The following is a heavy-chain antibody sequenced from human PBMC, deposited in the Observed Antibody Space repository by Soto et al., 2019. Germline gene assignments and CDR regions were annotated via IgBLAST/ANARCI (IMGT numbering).Heavy chain of an antibody. CDR3: AYGGSCDY. V-gene: IGHV3-48*03. D-gene: IGHD1-26*01. CDR1: GFSFNTYE. Sequence: GGSLRLSCAASGFSFNTYEMNWVRQAPGKGLEWVSYISTSGSTIYYADSVKGRFTISRDNGKNSLYLQMNSLRAEDTAVYYCAYGGSCDYWGQGTQVTVSS. CDR2: ISTSGSTI. J-gene: IGHJ4*02.